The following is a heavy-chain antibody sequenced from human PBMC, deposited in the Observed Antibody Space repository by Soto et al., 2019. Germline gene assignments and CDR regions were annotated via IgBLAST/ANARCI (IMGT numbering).Heavy chain of an antibody. CDR2: ICTGGDT. Sequence: GGSLRLSCAASGFTLSTYDMHWVRQARGKGLEWVSAICTGGDTYYPDSVKGRFTISRESAKNSLYFQMNSLRVGDTAVYYCARDRRDCSGSNCYSRWHFDLWGRGTLVTVSS. CDR1: GFTLSTYD. V-gene: IGHV3-13*01. CDR3: ARDRRDCSGSNCYSRWHFDL. J-gene: IGHJ2*01. D-gene: IGHD2-15*01.